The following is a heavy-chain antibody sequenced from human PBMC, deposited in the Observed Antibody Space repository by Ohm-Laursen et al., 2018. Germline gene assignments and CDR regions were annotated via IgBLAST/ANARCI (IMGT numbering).Heavy chain of an antibody. CDR1: GGSVSSGSYY. CDR2: IYYSGST. Sequence: TLSLTCTVSGGSVSSGSYYWSWIRQPPGKGLEWIGYIYYSGSTNYNPSLKSRVTISVDTSKNQFSLKLSSVTAADTAVYYCARLARYSSADYYYYYGMDVWGQGTTVTVSS. J-gene: IGHJ6*02. D-gene: IGHD3-22*01. CDR3: ARLARYSSADYYYYYGMDV. V-gene: IGHV4-61*01.